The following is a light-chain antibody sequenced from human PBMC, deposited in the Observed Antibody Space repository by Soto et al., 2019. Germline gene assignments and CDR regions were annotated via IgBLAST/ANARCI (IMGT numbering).Light chain of an antibody. CDR3: QQSYSTPQT. CDR2: AAS. CDR1: QSISSY. J-gene: IGKJ1*01. V-gene: IGKV1-39*01. Sequence: DIQMTQSPSSLSESVGDRVTITCRASQSISSYLNWYQQKPGKAPKLLIYAASSLQSGVPSTFSGSGSGTDFTLTISSLQPEDFATYYCQQSYSTPQTFGQGTKVEIK.